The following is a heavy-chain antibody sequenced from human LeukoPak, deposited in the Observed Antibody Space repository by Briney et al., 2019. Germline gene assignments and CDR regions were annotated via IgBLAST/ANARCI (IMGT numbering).Heavy chain of an antibody. V-gene: IGHV3-23*01. CDR3: AKDYYDSSGYYRNFDY. J-gene: IGHJ4*02. D-gene: IGHD3-22*01. CDR2: ISGRGGRT. CDR1: VFTFSSYA. Sequence: GGSLRLSCAASVFTFSSYAMNWVRQAPGKGLEWVSGISGRGGRTSYADSVKGRFTISRDSSKNALYLQMNSQRVEDTAVYYCAKDYYDSSGYYRNFDYWGQGTLVTVSS.